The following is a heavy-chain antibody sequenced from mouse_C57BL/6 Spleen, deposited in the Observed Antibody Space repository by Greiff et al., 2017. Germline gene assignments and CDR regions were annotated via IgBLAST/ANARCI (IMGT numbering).Heavy chain of an antibody. CDR3: AREILDGSSPYWYFDV. J-gene: IGHJ1*03. CDR2: IYPGGGYT. CDR1: GYTFPNYW. D-gene: IGHD1-1*01. V-gene: IGHV1-63*01. Sequence: QVQLQQPGAELVRPGTSVKMSCKASGYTFPNYWIGWAKQRPGHGLEWIGDIYPGGGYTNYNEKFKGKATLTADKSSRTAYMQFSSLTSEDSAIYYCAREILDGSSPYWYFDVWGTGTTVTVSS.